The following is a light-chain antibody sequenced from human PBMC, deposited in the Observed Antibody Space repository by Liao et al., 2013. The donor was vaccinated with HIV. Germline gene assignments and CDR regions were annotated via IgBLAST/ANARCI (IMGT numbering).Light chain of an antibody. CDR3: QVWDSSSDQGV. CDR1: NIGSKS. Sequence: SYELSQPPSVSVAPGKTASLTCGGHNIGSKSVHWYQQKPGQAPVPVIYYDSDRPSGIPERFSGSNSGNTATLSISRVEAGDEADYYCQVWDSSSDQGVFGTGTKVTVL. CDR2: YDS. J-gene: IGLJ1*01. V-gene: IGLV3-21*01.